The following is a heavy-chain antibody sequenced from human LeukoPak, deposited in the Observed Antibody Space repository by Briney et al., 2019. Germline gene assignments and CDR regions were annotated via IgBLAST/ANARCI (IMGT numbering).Heavy chain of an antibody. V-gene: IGHV3-23*01. Sequence: PGGSLRLSCAASGFTFSSYAMSWVRQAPGKGLEWVSVISGSGGSTYYADSVKGRFTISRDNSKNTLFLQMNSLRADDTAVYYCAKGPRAYCGGGCYSDYWGQGTLVTVSS. J-gene: IGHJ4*02. CDR1: GFTFSSYA. CDR2: ISGSGGST. D-gene: IGHD2-21*02. CDR3: AKGPRAYCGGGCYSDY.